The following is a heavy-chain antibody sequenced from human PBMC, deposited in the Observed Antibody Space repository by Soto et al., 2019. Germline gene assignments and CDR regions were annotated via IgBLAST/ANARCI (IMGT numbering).Heavy chain of an antibody. V-gene: IGHV3-33*01. D-gene: IGHD5-18*01. CDR3: ARAIPYYSYGHFYYYMDV. Sequence: QVQLVESGGGVVQPGRSLRLSCAADGFTFSSYAINWVRQPPGQGLEWVAVIWNDGSNKYYADSVKGRFTISRDNSKNTLYLQMNNLRAEDTAVYYCARAIPYYSYGHFYYYMDVWGKGTTVTVSS. CDR1: GFTFSSYA. J-gene: IGHJ6*03. CDR2: IWNDGSNK.